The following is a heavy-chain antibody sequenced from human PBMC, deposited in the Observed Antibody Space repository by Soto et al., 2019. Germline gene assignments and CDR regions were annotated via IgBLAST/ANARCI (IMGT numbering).Heavy chain of an antibody. CDR1: GFTFSGSA. D-gene: IGHD6-25*01. V-gene: IGHV3-73*01. CDR3: TRPVAGSDY. J-gene: IGHJ4*02. CDR2: IRSKANSYAT. Sequence: PGGSLRLSCAASGFTFSGSAMHRVRQASGKGLEWVGRIRSKANSYATAYAASVKGRFTISRDDSKNAAYLQMNSLKTEDTAVYYCTRPVAGSDYWGQGTLVTVSS.